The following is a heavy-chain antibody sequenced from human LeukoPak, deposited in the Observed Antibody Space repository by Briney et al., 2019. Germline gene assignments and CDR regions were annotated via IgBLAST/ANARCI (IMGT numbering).Heavy chain of an antibody. CDR2: IWYDGSNK. V-gene: IGHV3-30*02. CDR1: GFTFSSYG. D-gene: IGHD5-12*01. Sequence: TGGSLRLSCAASGFTFSSYGMHWVRQAPGKGLEWVAVIWYDGSNKYYADSVKGRFTISRDNSKNTLYLQMNSLRAEDTAVYYCATGGSQGLEEDYYGMDVWGQGTTVTVSS. CDR3: ATGGSQGLEEDYYGMDV. J-gene: IGHJ6*02.